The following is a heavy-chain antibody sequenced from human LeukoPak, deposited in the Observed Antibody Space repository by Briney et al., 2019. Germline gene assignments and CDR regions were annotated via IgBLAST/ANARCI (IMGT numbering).Heavy chain of an antibody. Sequence: SETLSLTCAVYGGSFSGYYWSWIRQPPGKGLGWIGEINHSGSTNYNPSLKSRVTISVDTSKNQFSLKLSSVTAADTAVYYCARQGLYSSGRLDYWGQGTLVTVSS. CDR1: GGSFSGYY. V-gene: IGHV4-34*01. J-gene: IGHJ4*02. CDR2: INHSGST. D-gene: IGHD6-19*01. CDR3: ARQGLYSSGRLDY.